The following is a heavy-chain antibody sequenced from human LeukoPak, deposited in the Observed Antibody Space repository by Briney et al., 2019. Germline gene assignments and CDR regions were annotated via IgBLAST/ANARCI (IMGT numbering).Heavy chain of an antibody. Sequence: GGSLRLSCAASGFAFSKYWMTWVRQAPGKGLERVANIKQDGSEKYYVDSVEGRFTISRDNARNSLYLQMRSLRAEDTAVYYRAGHLGDCSSTSCYVIRGRLQYYYYMDVWGKGTTVTVSS. D-gene: IGHD2-2*01. CDR3: AGHLGDCSSTSCYVIRGRLQYYYYMDV. CDR1: GFAFSKYW. CDR2: IKQDGSEK. J-gene: IGHJ6*03. V-gene: IGHV3-7*01.